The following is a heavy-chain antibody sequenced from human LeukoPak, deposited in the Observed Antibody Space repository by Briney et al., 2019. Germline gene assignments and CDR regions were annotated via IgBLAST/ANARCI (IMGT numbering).Heavy chain of an antibody. CDR2: INHSGST. CDR3: ARCGYHRGSNYYYYMDV. Sequence: SETLSLTCAVYGGSFSGYHWSWIRQPPGKGLEWIGEINHSGSTNYNPSLKSRVTISVDTSKNQFSLKLTSVTAADTAVYYCARCGYHRGSNYYYYMDVWGKGTTATVSS. V-gene: IGHV4-34*01. D-gene: IGHD3-16*01. J-gene: IGHJ6*03. CDR1: GGSFSGYH.